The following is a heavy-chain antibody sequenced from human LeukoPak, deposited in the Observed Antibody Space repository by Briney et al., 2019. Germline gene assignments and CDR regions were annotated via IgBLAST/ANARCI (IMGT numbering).Heavy chain of an antibody. CDR3: ARDQNDILTGDGWFFDL. CDR2: IWYDGSNK. Sequence: AGRSLRLSCAASGFTFSSYCMHWVRQAPGKGLEWVAVIWYDGSNKYYADSVKGRFTISRDNSKNTLYLQMNSLRAEDTAVYYCARDQNDILTGDGWFFDLWGRGTLVTVSS. V-gene: IGHV3-33*01. CDR1: GFTFSSYC. D-gene: IGHD3-9*01. J-gene: IGHJ2*01.